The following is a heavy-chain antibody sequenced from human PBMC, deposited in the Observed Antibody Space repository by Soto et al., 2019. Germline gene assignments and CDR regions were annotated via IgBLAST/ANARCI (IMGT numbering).Heavy chain of an antibody. CDR2: INPSGGST. CDR1: GYTFTSYY. J-gene: IGHJ3*02. Sequence: ASVKVSCKASGYTFTSYYMHWVRQAPGQGLEWMGIINPSGGSTSYAQKFQGRVTMTRDTSTSTVYMELSSLRSEDTAVYYCAREGPITIFGVVTASLSSPGTDAFDIWGQGTMVTVSS. V-gene: IGHV1-46*01. CDR3: AREGPITIFGVVTASLSSPGTDAFDI. D-gene: IGHD3-3*01.